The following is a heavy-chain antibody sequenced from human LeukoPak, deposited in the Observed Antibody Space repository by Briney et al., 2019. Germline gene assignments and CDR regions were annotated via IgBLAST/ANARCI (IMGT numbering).Heavy chain of an antibody. D-gene: IGHD2-15*01. CDR1: GFTFSSYA. Sequence: GGSLRLSCAASGFTFSSYAMSWVRQAPGKGLEWVSAISGSGGSTYYADSVKGRFTISRDNSKNTLYLQMNSLRAEDTAVYYCAKDPIVLVVAAPFDYWGQGTLVTVSS. V-gene: IGHV3-23*01. CDR3: AKDPIVLVVAAPFDY. J-gene: IGHJ4*02. CDR2: ISGSGGST.